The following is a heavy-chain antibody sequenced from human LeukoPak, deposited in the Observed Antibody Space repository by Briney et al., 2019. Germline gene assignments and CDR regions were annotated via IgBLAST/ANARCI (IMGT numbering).Heavy chain of an antibody. CDR2: IKQDGSKK. J-gene: IGHJ4*02. CDR3: SRGDRGYSYGSIDY. Sequence: GGSLRLSCAASGFTFSSYWMSWVRQAPGKGLEWVANIKQDGSKKNYVDSVKGRFTISRDNAKNSLYLQMNSLRAEDTAVYYCSRGDRGYSYGSIDYWGQGTLVTVSS. D-gene: IGHD5-18*01. V-gene: IGHV3-7*03. CDR1: GFTFSSYW.